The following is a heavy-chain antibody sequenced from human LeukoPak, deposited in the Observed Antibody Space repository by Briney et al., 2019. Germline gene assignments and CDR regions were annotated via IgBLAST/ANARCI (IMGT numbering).Heavy chain of an antibody. J-gene: IGHJ4*02. Sequence: PSETLSLTCAVSGYSISSGYYWGWIRQPPGKGLEWIGSIYHSGSTYYNPSLKSRVTISVDTSKNQFSLKLSSVTAADTAVYYCARQNPIHFDYWGPGTLVTVSS. CDR1: GYSISSGYY. CDR2: IYHSGST. CDR3: ARQNPIHFDY. V-gene: IGHV4-38-2*01.